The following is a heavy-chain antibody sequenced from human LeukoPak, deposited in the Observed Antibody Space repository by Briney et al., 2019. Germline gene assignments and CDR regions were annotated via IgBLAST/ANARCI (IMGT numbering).Heavy chain of an antibody. J-gene: IGHJ3*02. CDR3: ARSGSGSTGGAFDI. CDR1: GGSISSSSCY. D-gene: IGHD3-10*01. CDR2: IYYSGST. Sequence: PSETLSLTCTVSGGSISSSSCYWVWIRQPPGKGLEWIGSIYYSGSTYYNPSLKSRVTISVDTSKNQFSLKLSSVTAADTAVYYCARSGSGSTGGAFDIWGQGTTVTVSS. V-gene: IGHV4-39*01.